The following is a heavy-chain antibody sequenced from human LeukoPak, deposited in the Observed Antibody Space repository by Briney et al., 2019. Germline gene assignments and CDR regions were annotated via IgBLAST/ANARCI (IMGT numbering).Heavy chain of an antibody. CDR2: IYPGDSDT. Sequence: GESLKISCKGSGYSFISYWIGWVRQMPGKGLEWMGIIYPGDSDTRYSPSFQGQVTILADKSISTAYLQWNSLKASDTAMYYCARSDSGSHYDYWGQGTLVTVSS. J-gene: IGHJ4*02. CDR1: GYSFISYW. CDR3: ARSDSGSHYDY. D-gene: IGHD1-26*01. V-gene: IGHV5-51*01.